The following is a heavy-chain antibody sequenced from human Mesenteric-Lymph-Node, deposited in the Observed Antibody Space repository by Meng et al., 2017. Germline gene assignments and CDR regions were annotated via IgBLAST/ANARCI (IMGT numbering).Heavy chain of an antibody. CDR3: ASWRERTPPHFDY. Sequence: GGSLRLSCAASGFTFSNAWMSWVRQAPGKGLEWLSTISGSGHRTYYPDSLRGRFTISRDNSKNTLYLQLNSLRAEDTAVYYCASWRERTPPHFDYWGQGTLVTVSS. J-gene: IGHJ4*02. V-gene: IGHV3-23*01. CDR2: ISGSGHRT. CDR1: GFTFSNAW. D-gene: IGHD3-3*01.